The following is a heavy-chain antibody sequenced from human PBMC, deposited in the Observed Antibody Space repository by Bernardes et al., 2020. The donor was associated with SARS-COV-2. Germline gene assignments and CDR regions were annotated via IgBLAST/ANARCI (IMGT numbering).Heavy chain of an antibody. J-gene: IGHJ4*02. CDR3: TKYNNYVDY. V-gene: IGHV3-73*01. CDR2: VRGDTHNYAT. Sequence: GGSLRLSCAASGFRFTDSAVHWVRQASGKGLQWVGRVRGDTHNYATEYDVSVTGRFTISRDDSKNTAYLQMNSLKTEDTAVYYCTKYNNYVDYWGQGTLVIVSS. D-gene: IGHD1-1*01. CDR1: GFRFTDSA.